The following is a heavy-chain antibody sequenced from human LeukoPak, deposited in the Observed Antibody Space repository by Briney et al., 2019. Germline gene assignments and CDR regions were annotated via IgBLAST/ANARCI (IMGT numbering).Heavy chain of an antibody. Sequence: GGSLRLSCAASGFTFSSYSMNWVRQALGKGLEWVSSISSSSSYIYYADSVKGRFTISRDNAKNSLYLQMTSLRAEDTAVYYCARDGVLLWFGEFFDYWGQGTLVTVSS. CDR1: GFTFSSYS. CDR2: ISSSSSYI. D-gene: IGHD3-10*01. J-gene: IGHJ4*02. CDR3: ARDGVLLWFGEFFDY. V-gene: IGHV3-21*01.